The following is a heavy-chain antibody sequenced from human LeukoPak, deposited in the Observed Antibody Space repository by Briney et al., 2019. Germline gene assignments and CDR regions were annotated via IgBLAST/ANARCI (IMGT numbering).Heavy chain of an antibody. J-gene: IGHJ5*02. CDR3: ARGLGGYSYGFSYNWFDP. V-gene: IGHV4-34*01. Sequence: SDTLSLTCAVNGGSFSGYYWSWIRQPPGKGLEWIGEINHSGSTNYNPFLKSRVNISVDTSKNQFSLKLSSVTVADTAVYYCARGLGGYSYGFSYNWFDPWGQGTLVTVSS. CDR1: GGSFSGYY. D-gene: IGHD5-18*01. CDR2: INHSGST.